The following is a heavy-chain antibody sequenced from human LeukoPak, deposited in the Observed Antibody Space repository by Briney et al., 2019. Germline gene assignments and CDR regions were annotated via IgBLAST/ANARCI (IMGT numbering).Heavy chain of an antibody. Sequence: GGSLRLSCAASGFIFSNHAMYWVRQAPGTGLEWVSSITGSSSYIYYADSVKGRFTISRDNAKNSLYLHMNSLRPEDTAVYYCARDDYGDYSPDAFDFWGQGTMVTVSS. J-gene: IGHJ3*01. CDR1: GFIFSNHA. CDR2: ITGSSSYI. CDR3: ARDDYGDYSPDAFDF. D-gene: IGHD4-17*01. V-gene: IGHV3-21*01.